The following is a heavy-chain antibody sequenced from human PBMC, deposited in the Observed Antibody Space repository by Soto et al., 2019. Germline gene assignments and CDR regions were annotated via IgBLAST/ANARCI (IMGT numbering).Heavy chain of an antibody. CDR2: ISYDGSNK. Sequence: QVQLVESGGGVVQPGRSLRLSCAASGFTFSSYAMHWVRQAPGEGLEWVAVISYDGSNKYYADSVKGRFTISRDNSKNTLYLQMNSLRAEDTAVYYCARVGQGDCYSCWFDPWGQGTLVTVSS. CDR1: GFTFSSYA. J-gene: IGHJ5*02. D-gene: IGHD2-21*02. V-gene: IGHV3-30-3*01. CDR3: ARVGQGDCYSCWFDP.